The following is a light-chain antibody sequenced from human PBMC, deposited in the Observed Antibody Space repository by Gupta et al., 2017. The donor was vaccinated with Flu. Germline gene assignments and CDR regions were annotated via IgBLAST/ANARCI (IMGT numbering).Light chain of an antibody. Sequence: SYELTQPPSVSVSPGQTASITCSGDKLGDKYACWYQQKPGQSPVLVIYQDSKRPSGIPGRFSGSNSGNTATLTIRVPQAMDDADYYCQAWASSTHVVFGGGTKLTVL. CDR3: QAWASSTHVV. J-gene: IGLJ2*01. CDR1: KLGDKY. V-gene: IGLV3-1*01. CDR2: QDS.